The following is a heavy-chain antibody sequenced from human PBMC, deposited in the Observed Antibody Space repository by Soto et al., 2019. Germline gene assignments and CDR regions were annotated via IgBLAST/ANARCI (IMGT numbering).Heavy chain of an antibody. J-gene: IGHJ6*02. CDR1: GGSISSYY. CDR2: IYYSGST. Sequence: SETLSLTCTVSGGSISSYYWSWIRQPPGKGLEWIGYIYYSGSTNYNPSLKSRVTISVDTSKNQFSLKLSSVTAADTAVYYCGRDSRDDLGYYYYYGMDVWGQGTTVT. V-gene: IGHV4-59*01. CDR3: GRDSRDDLGYYYYYGMDV. D-gene: IGHD7-27*01.